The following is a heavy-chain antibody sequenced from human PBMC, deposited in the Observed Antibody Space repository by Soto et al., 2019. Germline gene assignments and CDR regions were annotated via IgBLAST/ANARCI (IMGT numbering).Heavy chain of an antibody. CDR3: ASGPYNWNDGAFDI. J-gene: IGHJ3*02. D-gene: IGHD1-1*01. Sequence: GGSLRLSCAASGFTFSSYWMSWVRQAPGKGLEWVANIKQDGSEKYYVDSVKGRFTISRDNAKNSLYLQMNSLRAEDTAVYYCASGPYNWNDGAFDIWGQGTMVTVSS. CDR2: IKQDGSEK. V-gene: IGHV3-7*01. CDR1: GFTFSSYW.